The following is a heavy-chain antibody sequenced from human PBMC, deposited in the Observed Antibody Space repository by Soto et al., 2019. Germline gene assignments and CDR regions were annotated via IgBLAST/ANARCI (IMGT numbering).Heavy chain of an antibody. Sequence: QVQLVESGGGVVQPGRSLRLSCAASGFTFSSYAMHWVRQAPGKGLEWVAVISYDGSNKYYADSVKGRFTISRDNSKNTLYLQMNSLRAEDTAVYYCARDPTPYSNGWYIGLGDYWGQGTLVTVSS. J-gene: IGHJ4*02. CDR3: ARDPTPYSNGWYIGLGDY. CDR2: ISYDGSNK. V-gene: IGHV3-30-3*01. CDR1: GFTFSSYA. D-gene: IGHD6-19*01.